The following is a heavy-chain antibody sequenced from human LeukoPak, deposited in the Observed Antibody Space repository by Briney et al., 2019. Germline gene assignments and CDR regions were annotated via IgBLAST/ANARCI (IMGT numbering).Heavy chain of an antibody. CDR3: TTYDILTGYYF. J-gene: IGHJ4*02. D-gene: IGHD3-9*01. CDR2: IYYSGST. V-gene: IGHV4-59*12. Sequence: SETLSLTCTVSGGSISSYYWSWIRQPPGKGLEWIGYIYYSGSTNYNPSLKSRVTISVDTSKNQFSLKLSSVTAADTAVYYCTTYDILTGYYFWGQGTLVTVSS. CDR1: GGSISSYY.